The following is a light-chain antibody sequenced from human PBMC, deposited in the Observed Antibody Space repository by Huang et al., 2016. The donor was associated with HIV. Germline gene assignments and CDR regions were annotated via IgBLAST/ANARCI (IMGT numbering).Light chain of an antibody. Sequence: DIVMTQSPDSLAVSLGERATINCKSSQSVLYSSNNKNYLAGYQQKQGQPPKLLIYWASTRESGVPDRFSGSGSGTDFTLTISSLQAEDVAVYYCQQYYSTPLTFGGGTKVEIK. J-gene: IGKJ4*01. V-gene: IGKV4-1*01. CDR2: WAS. CDR1: QSVLYSSNNKNY. CDR3: QQYYSTPLT.